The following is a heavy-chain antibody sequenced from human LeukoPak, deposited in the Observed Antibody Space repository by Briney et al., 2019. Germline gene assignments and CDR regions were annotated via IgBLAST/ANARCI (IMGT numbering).Heavy chain of an antibody. CDR1: GFTVSSNY. J-gene: IGHJ3*02. CDR2: IYSGGTT. Sequence: GGSLRLSCAASGFTVSSNYMSWVRQAPGKGLEWGSVIYSGGTTYYADSVKGRFTISRDDSKNTLYLQMNSLRAEDTAVYYCARVPTSSWETAFDIWGQGRMVTVSS. D-gene: IGHD1-26*01. V-gene: IGHV3-66*01. CDR3: ARVPTSSWETAFDI.